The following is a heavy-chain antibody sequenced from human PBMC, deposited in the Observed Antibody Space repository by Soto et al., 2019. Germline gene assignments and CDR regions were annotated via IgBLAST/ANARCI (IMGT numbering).Heavy chain of an antibody. CDR2: ISSGSGNI. J-gene: IGHJ5*02. Sequence: EVQLVESGGGLVQPGGSLRLSCAASGFIFSSYDMNWVRQAPGKGLEWVSYISSGSGNILYADSVKGRFTISRDNAKNSLYQQMNSLRAEDTAVYYCARTYGTGSLNWFDPWGQGTLVTVSS. CDR1: GFIFSSYD. D-gene: IGHD3-10*01. V-gene: IGHV3-48*04. CDR3: ARTYGTGSLNWFDP.